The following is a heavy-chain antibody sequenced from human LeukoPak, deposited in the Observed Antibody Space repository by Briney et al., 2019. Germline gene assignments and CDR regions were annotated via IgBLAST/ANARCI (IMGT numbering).Heavy chain of an antibody. CDR1: GYTFTSYA. J-gene: IGHJ6*02. V-gene: IGHV1-3*01. Sequence: GASVKVSCKASGYTFTSYAMHWVRQAPGQRLEWMGWISAGNGNTKYSQKFQGRVTITRDTSASTAYMELSSLRSEDTAVYYCARGFYYYYGMDVWGQGTTVTVSS. CDR2: ISAGNGNT. CDR3: ARGFYYYYGMDV.